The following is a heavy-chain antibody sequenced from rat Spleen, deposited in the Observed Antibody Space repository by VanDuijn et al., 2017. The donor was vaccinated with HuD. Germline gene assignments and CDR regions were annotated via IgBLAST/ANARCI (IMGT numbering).Heavy chain of an antibody. CDR3: AREGKLGVRGYYFDY. V-gene: IGHV5-31*01. CDR2: ITHNDGST. Sequence: EVQLVETGGGLVQPGKSLKLSCVASGFTFNKYWMTWIRQAPGKGLEWIASITHNDGSTYYPDSVKGRFTISRDNAENTLYLQMDSLTSEDTATYYCAREGKLGVRGYYFDYWGQGVMVTVSS. D-gene: IGHD5-1*01. CDR1: GFTFNKYW. J-gene: IGHJ2*01.